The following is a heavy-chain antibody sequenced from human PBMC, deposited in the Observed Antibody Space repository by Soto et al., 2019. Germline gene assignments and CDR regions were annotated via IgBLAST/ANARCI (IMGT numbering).Heavy chain of an antibody. D-gene: IGHD1-26*01. CDR3: ARAIKRWEVHYSFDY. J-gene: IGHJ4*02. CDR1: GSTFNNFA. CDR2: IVVMSNTA. Sequence: QVFLLQSGAEVKEPGSSVRVSCKVSGSTFNNFAFSWVRQAPGHGPEWMGGIVVMSNTADYSQRFRARVTITADTSTNTLYMELGSLTFEDTAVYYCARAIKRWEVHYSFDYWGQGTQVTVSS. V-gene: IGHV1-69*06.